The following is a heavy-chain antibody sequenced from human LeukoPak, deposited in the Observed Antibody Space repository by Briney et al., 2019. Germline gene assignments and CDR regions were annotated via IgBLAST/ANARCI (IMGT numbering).Heavy chain of an antibody. CDR1: GFTFSSYW. D-gene: IGHD2-2*03. CDR2: ISPDGSSV. V-gene: IGHV3-74*01. J-gene: IGHJ1*01. Sequence: GGSLRLSCAASGFTFSSYWMHWVRHAPGKGLVGVSRISPDGSSVIYADSVKGRFTISRDNAKNTLYLQMNSLRAEDTAVYYCASTPGYCTTTTCFEYFQHWGQGTLVTVSS. CDR3: ASTPGYCTTTTCFEYFQH.